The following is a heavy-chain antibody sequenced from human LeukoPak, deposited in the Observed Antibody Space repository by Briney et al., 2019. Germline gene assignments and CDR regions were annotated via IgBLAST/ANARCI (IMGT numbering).Heavy chain of an antibody. Sequence: SETLSLTCTVSGGSISSYYWSWIRQPAGKGLEWIGRIYTSGSTNYNPSLKSRVTMSVDTSKNQFSLKLSSVTAADTAVYYCARAMGGIVVVPAAMSHYYYYMDVWGKGTTVTVPS. CDR1: GGSISSYY. CDR3: ARAMGGIVVVPAAMSHYYYYMDV. CDR2: IYTSGST. V-gene: IGHV4-4*07. D-gene: IGHD2-2*01. J-gene: IGHJ6*03.